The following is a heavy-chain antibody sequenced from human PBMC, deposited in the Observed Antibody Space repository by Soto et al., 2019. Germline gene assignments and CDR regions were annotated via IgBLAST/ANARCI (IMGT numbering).Heavy chain of an antibody. Sequence: QVQLVQSGAEVKKPGASVKVSCKASGYTFTSYDINWVRQATGQGLEWMGWMNPNSGNTGYAQKLQGRVNMTRNTSISTAYMELRSLRSEDTAVYYCAREWGYCSSTSCYSSPDYWGQGTLVTVSS. CDR2: MNPNSGNT. V-gene: IGHV1-8*01. CDR1: GYTFTSYD. J-gene: IGHJ4*02. D-gene: IGHD2-2*01. CDR3: AREWGYCSSTSCYSSPDY.